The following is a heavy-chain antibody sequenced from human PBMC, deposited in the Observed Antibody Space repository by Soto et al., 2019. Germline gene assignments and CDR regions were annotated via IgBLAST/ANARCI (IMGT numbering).Heavy chain of an antibody. D-gene: IGHD3-3*01. Sequence: GGSLRLSCAASGFTFSSYAMHWVRQAPGKGLEWVAVISYDGSNKYYADSVKGRFTISRDNSKNTLYLQMNSLRAEDTAVYYCARALLRFDYYYGMDVWGQGTTVTVSS. CDR3: ARALLRFDYYYGMDV. J-gene: IGHJ6*02. CDR2: ISYDGSNK. V-gene: IGHV3-30-3*01. CDR1: GFTFSSYA.